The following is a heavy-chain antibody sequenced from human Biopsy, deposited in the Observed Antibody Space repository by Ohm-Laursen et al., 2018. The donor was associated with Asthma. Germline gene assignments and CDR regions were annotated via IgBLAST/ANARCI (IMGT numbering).Heavy chain of an antibody. V-gene: IGHV3-30*18. CDR1: GFMFSSFG. J-gene: IGHJ4*02. CDR2: ISYDGNHK. D-gene: IGHD5-12*01. Sequence: SLRLSCAASGFMFSSFGMHWVRQAPGKGLEWVAVISYDGNHKFYEDSVKGRFTISRDNSKNTLYLQMNSLRTEDTAVYYCAKRRGYSGHDNGYWGQGTLVIVSP. CDR3: AKRRGYSGHDNGY.